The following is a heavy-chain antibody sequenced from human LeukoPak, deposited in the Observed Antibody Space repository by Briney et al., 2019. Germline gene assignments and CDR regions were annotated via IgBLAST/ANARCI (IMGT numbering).Heavy chain of an antibody. Sequence: GGSLRLSCAASGFTFRTHGMHWVRQAPGKGLEWVAVISYDGSNRYNADSVKGRFTISRDTSKNTLYLQMNSLRAEDTAVYYCSTHLGSGWYLDYWGHGTLVTVSS. CDR1: GFTFRTHG. J-gene: IGHJ4*01. D-gene: IGHD6-19*01. CDR2: ISYDGSNR. CDR3: STHLGSGWYLDY. V-gene: IGHV3-30*03.